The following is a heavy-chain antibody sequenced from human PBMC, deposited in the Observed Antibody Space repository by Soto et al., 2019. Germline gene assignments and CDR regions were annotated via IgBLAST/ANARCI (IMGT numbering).Heavy chain of an antibody. CDR3: ARHYSSGSRNWFDP. Sequence: XATLSLTCSASGGSINSSSYFWGWVRQPPGKGLEWIGSIYYSGSTYYNPSLRRRVTISVDTSKNQFSLKLSSVTAADTAVFYCARHYSSGSRNWFDPWGQGTLVTV. J-gene: IGHJ5*02. V-gene: IGHV4-39*01. CDR1: GGSINSSSYF. D-gene: IGHD6-19*01. CDR2: IYYSGST.